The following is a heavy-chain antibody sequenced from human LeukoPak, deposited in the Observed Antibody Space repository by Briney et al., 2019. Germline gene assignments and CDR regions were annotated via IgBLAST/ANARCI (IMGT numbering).Heavy chain of an antibody. D-gene: IGHD3-10*01. Sequence: SETLSLTCTVSGGSISSSSYYWGWIRQPPGKGLEWIGSIYYSGSTYYNPSLKSRVTISVDTSKNQFSRKLSSVTAADTAVYYCAMELLWFGELLSYWGQGTLVTVSS. V-gene: IGHV4-39*01. CDR2: IYYSGST. CDR3: AMELLWFGELLSY. J-gene: IGHJ4*02. CDR1: GGSISSSSYY.